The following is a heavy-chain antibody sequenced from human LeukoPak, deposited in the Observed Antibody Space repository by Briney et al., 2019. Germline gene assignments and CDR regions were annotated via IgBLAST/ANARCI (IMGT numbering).Heavy chain of an antibody. J-gene: IGHJ4*02. Sequence: SETLSLXCTVSGGSISSSSYYWGWIRQPPEKGLEWIGSIYYSGSTYYNPSLKSRVTISVDTSKNQFSLKLSSVTAADTAVYYCARNYDSSGYYLLFDYWGQGTLVTVSS. CDR2: IYYSGST. CDR1: GGSISSSSYY. D-gene: IGHD3-22*01. CDR3: ARNYDSSGYYLLFDY. V-gene: IGHV4-39*01.